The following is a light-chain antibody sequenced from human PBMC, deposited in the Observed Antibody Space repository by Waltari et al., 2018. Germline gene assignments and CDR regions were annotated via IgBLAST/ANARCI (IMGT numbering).Light chain of an antibody. J-gene: IGLJ3*02. CDR2: VNSDGSH. CDR3: QTGGHGTWV. Sequence: QQPEKGTRYLMKVNSDGSHSKGDKMPDRFAGSSSGAGHYLTISSLQAEDEADYYCQTGGHGTWVFGGGTKLTGL. V-gene: IGLV4-69*01.